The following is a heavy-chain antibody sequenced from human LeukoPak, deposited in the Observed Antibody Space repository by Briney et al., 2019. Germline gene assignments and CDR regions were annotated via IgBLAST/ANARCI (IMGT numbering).Heavy chain of an antibody. CDR1: GGSISSYY. CDR2: IYYSGST. D-gene: IGHD3-22*01. V-gene: IGHV4-59*08. CDR3: ARSDLPYCYDSSGPPAAFDI. J-gene: IGHJ3*02. Sequence: SETLSLTCTVSGGSISSYYWSWIRQPPGKGLEWIGYIYYSGSTNYNPSLKSRVTISVDTSKNQFSLKLSSVTAADTAVYYCARSDLPYCYDSSGPPAAFDIWGQGTMVTVSS.